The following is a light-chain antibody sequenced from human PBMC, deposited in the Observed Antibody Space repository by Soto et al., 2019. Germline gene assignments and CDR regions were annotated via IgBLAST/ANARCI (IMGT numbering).Light chain of an antibody. J-gene: IGKJ1*01. CDR1: QTLSNY. V-gene: IGKV1-9*01. CDR3: QQSYRIPHT. CDR2: AAS. Sequence: DIQLTQSPSFLSASVGDTVTITCRASQTLSNYLAWYQQQPGKAPNLLIYAASILQSGVPSRFSGSGSETEFSLAINSLQPEDFTTYYCQQSYRIPHTFGQGTKVDIK.